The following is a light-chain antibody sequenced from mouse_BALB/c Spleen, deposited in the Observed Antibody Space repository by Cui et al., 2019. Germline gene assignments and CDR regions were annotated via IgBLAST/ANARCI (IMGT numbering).Light chain of an antibody. CDR1: LGIRGN. J-gene: IGKJ2*01. CDR2: STS. V-gene: IGKV9-123*01. Sequence: DIQMMQSRSSMIGSRGDRVSLSCRASLGIRGNLGWYQQRAGGCSKLLIYSTSNLNSGAPSRFSCSGSGSAYSLNISSLESEDFADYYCLQRNAYPYTFGGGTKLEIQ. CDR3: LQRNAYPYT.